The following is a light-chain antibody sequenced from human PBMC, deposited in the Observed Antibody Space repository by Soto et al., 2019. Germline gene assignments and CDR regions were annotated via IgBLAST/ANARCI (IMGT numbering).Light chain of an antibody. Sequence: DIQMTQSPSSLSASVGDRVTITCQASQDISNYLNCYQQKPGKAPTLLIYDASNLETGVPSRFSGSGSGTDFTFTISSLQPEDIATYYCQQYDNLPPSLTFGGGTKVEIK. V-gene: IGKV1-33*01. CDR2: DAS. CDR1: QDISNY. CDR3: QQYDNLPPSLT. J-gene: IGKJ4*01.